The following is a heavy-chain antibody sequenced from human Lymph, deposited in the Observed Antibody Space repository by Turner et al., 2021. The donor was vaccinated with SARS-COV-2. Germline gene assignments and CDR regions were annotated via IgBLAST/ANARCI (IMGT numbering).Heavy chain of an antibody. Sequence: QVQLVQSGAEVKKPGSSVKVPCKASGGTFSSYAISWVRQAPGQGLEWMGGIIPMLDIANYAQKFQGRVTITADKSTSTAYMELSSRRSEDTAVYYCARDVTGPLGYWGQGTLVTVSS. D-gene: IGHD1-20*01. J-gene: IGHJ4*02. CDR3: ARDVTGPLGY. V-gene: IGHV1-69*10. CDR2: IIPMLDIA. CDR1: GGTFSSYA.